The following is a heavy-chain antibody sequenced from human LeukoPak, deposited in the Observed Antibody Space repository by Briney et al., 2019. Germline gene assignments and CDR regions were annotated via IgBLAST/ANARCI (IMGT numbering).Heavy chain of an antibody. CDR1: GGSISSYY. Sequence: SETLSLTCTVSGGSISSYYWSWIRQPPGKGLEWIGYIYYSGSTNYNPSLKSRVTISVDTSKNQFSLKLSSVTAADTAVYYCARDRQSEFDYWGQGTLATVSS. J-gene: IGHJ4*02. CDR3: ARDRQSEFDY. V-gene: IGHV4-59*01. CDR2: IYYSGST.